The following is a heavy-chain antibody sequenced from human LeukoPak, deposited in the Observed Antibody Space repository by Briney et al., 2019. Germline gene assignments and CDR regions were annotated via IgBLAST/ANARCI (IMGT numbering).Heavy chain of an antibody. D-gene: IGHD3-22*01. Sequence: ASVKVSCKASGYTFTSYDINWVRQATGQGLEWMGWMNPNSGNTSYAQKFQGRVTMTRNTSISTAYMELSSLRSEDTAVYYCARDLGQYYDTSDYWCDPRRQGALPSVSS. J-gene: IGHJ5*02. CDR1: GYTFTSYD. V-gene: IGHV1-8*02. CDR3: ARDLGQYYDTSDYWCDP. CDR2: MNPNSGNT.